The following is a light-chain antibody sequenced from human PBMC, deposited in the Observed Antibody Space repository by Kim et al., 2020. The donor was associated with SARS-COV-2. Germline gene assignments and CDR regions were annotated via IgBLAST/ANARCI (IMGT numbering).Light chain of an antibody. CDR1: KLGDKY. Sequence: SYELTQPPSVSVSPGQTASITCFGDKLGDKYACWYQQKPGQSPVLVIYQDSKRPSGIPERFSRSNSGNTATLTISGTQAMDEADYYCQAWDSSTWVFGGG. CDR2: QDS. J-gene: IGLJ3*02. CDR3: QAWDSSTWV. V-gene: IGLV3-1*01.